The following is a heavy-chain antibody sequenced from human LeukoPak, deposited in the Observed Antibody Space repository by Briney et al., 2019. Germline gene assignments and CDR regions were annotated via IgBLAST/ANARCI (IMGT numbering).Heavy chain of an antibody. V-gene: IGHV3-23*01. J-gene: IGHJ4*02. CDR1: GFTFSSYG. Sequence: GGSLRLSCAASGFTFSSYGMHWVRQAPGKGLEWVSAISGSGGSTYYADSVKGRFTISRDNSKNTLYLQMNSLRAEDTAVYYCAKGFRLYSSGWFDYWGQGTLVTVSS. CDR2: ISGSGGST. D-gene: IGHD6-19*01. CDR3: AKGFRLYSSGWFDY.